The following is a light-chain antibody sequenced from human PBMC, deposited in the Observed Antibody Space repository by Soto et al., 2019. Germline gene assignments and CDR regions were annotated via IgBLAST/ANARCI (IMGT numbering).Light chain of an antibody. J-gene: IGLJ2*01. CDR3: QSYDSSLRGVV. CDR1: SSNIGAGYD. CDR2: GNN. V-gene: IGLV1-40*01. Sequence: QSVLTQPPSVSGAPGQRVTFSCTGSSSNIGAGYDVHWYQHLPGTAPKLPIYGNNNRPSGVPDRFSGSKSGSSASLAINGRQAEDEADYYCQSYDSSLRGVVFGGGTKVTVL.